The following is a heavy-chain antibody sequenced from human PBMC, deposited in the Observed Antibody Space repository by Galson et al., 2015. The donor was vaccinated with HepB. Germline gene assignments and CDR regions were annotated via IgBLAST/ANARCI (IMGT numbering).Heavy chain of an antibody. CDR3: ARDLKKDYVSDY. J-gene: IGHJ4*02. D-gene: IGHD3-16*01. V-gene: IGHV3-7*03. CDR2: IKQDGSEK. CDR1: GFTFSSYW. Sequence: SLRLSCAASGFTFSSYWLSWVRQAPGKGLEWVANIKQDGSEKYYVDSVKGRFTISRDNAKNSLYLQMNSLRAEDTAVYYCARDLKKDYVSDYWGQGTLVTVSS.